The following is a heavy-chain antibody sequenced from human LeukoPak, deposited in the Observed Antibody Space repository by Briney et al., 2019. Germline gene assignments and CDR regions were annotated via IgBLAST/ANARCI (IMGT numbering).Heavy chain of an antibody. V-gene: IGHV4-59*08. CDR2: IYYSGST. Sequence: SETLSLTCTVSGGSISSYYWSWIRQPSGKGLEWIGYIYYSGSTNYNPSLKSRVTISIDTSKNQFSLKLSSVTAADTAVYYCARWVAVVKGYYFFDYWGQGTLVTVSS. D-gene: IGHD3-22*01. CDR1: GGSISSYY. CDR3: ARWVAVVKGYYFFDY. J-gene: IGHJ4*02.